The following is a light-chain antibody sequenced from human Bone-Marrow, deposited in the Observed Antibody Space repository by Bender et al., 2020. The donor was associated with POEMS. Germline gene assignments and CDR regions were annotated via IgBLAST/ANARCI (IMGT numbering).Light chain of an antibody. Sequence: SYELTQPPSMSVSPGQTARITCSGDALAKEFVYWYQQKPGQAPVLVIYKDTERPSGIPERFSDSTSGTTVTLTISGVQAEDEADYYCQSQDTSDTYVVFGTGTKVTVL. V-gene: IGLV3-25*03. CDR2: KDT. J-gene: IGLJ1*01. CDR3: QSQDTSDTYVV. CDR1: ALAKEF.